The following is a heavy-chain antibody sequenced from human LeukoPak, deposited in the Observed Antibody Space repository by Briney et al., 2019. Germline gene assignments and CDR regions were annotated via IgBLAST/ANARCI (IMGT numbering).Heavy chain of an antibody. J-gene: IGHJ6*03. CDR1: GGSFSGYY. D-gene: IGHD2-2*01. Sequence: SETLSLTCAVYGGSFSGYYWSWIRQPPGKGLEWIGEINHSGSTNYNPSLKSRVTISVDTSKNQFSLKLSSVTAADTAVYYCARVRVVATPEVTYYYHYYMDVWGKGTTVTVSS. V-gene: IGHV4-34*01. CDR2: INHSGST. CDR3: ARVRVVATPEVTYYYHYYMDV.